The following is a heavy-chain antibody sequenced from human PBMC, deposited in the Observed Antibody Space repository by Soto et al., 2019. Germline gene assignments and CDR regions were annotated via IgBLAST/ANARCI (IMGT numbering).Heavy chain of an antibody. Sequence: GASVKVSCKASGYSFTSYYMHWVRQAPGQGLEWMGIINPSDGSTSYAQKFQGRVTMTRDTSTSTVYMELSSLRSEDTAVYYCARATDHGRTTVTPPFDFWGEGTLVTAPQ. CDR1: GYSFTSYY. D-gene: IGHD4-17*01. CDR3: ARATDHGRTTVTPPFDF. V-gene: IGHV1-46*03. J-gene: IGHJ4*02. CDR2: INPSDGST.